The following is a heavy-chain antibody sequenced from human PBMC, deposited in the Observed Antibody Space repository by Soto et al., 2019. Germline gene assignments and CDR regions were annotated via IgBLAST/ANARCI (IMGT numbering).Heavy chain of an antibody. J-gene: IGHJ6*03. Sequence: QVQLQESGPGLVKPSETLSLTCTVSGGSISSSSYYWGWIRQPPGKGLEWIGSIFYSGSTYYNPSLPSRVTISDDTSTNQFSLKLRSVNAADTAVYYCARIVRGIVITYYYMDVWGKGTTVTVSS. CDR3: ARIVRGIVITYYYMDV. D-gene: IGHD2-21*01. CDR1: GGSISSSSYY. CDR2: IFYSGST. V-gene: IGHV4-39*01.